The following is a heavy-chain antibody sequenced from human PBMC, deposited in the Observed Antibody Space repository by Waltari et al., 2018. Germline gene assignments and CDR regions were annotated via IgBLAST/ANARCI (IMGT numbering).Heavy chain of an antibody. V-gene: IGHV4-39*01. Sequence: QLQLQESGPGLVKPSETLSLTCTVSGDSITSPIYHWGWIRQPPGKGLEWIGIVSANGDTSYNPSLNSRVTISVGTSKTQFSLKLSSVTAADTAVFYCARRLEMSGITYDAFDIWGQGTMVTVSS. CDR2: VSANGDT. CDR1: GDSITSPIYH. J-gene: IGHJ3*02. CDR3: ARRLEMSGITYDAFDI. D-gene: IGHD3-3*01.